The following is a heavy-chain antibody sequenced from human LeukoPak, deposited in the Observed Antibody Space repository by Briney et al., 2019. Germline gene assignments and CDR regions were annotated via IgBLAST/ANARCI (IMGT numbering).Heavy chain of an antibody. J-gene: IGHJ5*02. Sequence: GGSLTLSCAASGFSFGSHVMKWVRQAPGKGLEWVSSITRSSTYIYYADSEKGRFTISRDNANNSLSLQMNTLRDEDTALYYCVRGGDDPYDILTGYCASWGQGTLVIVPS. CDR2: ITRSSTYI. D-gene: IGHD3-9*01. CDR1: GFSFGSHV. CDR3: VRGGDDPYDILTGYCAS. V-gene: IGHV3-21*01.